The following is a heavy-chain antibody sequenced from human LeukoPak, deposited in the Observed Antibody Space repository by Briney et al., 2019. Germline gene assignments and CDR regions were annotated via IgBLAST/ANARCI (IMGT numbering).Heavy chain of an antibody. D-gene: IGHD2-21*02. V-gene: IGHV4-39*07. CDR1: GGSISSSTYF. J-gene: IGHJ4*02. CDR3: ARDGGDRDYFDY. CDR2: IYYSGST. Sequence: SETLSLTCTVSGGSISSSTYFWGWIRQPPGKGLEWIGTIYYSGSTYYNPSLKSRVTISVDTSKNQFSLKLSSVTAADTAVYYCARDGGDRDYFDYWGQGTLVTVSS.